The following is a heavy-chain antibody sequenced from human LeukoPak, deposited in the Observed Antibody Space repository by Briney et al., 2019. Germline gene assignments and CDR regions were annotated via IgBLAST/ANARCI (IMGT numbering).Heavy chain of an antibody. V-gene: IGHV3-9*01. D-gene: IGHD3-22*01. CDR2: ISWNSGSI. CDR1: GFTFDDYA. J-gene: IGHJ4*02. Sequence: GGSLRLSCAASGFTFDDYAMHWVRQAPGKGLEWVSGISWNSGSIGYADSVKGRFTISRDNAKNSLYLQMNSLRAEDTALYYCAKDIVPYYYDSSGFDYWGQGTLVTVSS. CDR3: AKDIVPYYYDSSGFDY.